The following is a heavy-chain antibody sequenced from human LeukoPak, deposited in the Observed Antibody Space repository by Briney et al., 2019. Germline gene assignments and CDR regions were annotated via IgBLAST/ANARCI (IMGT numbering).Heavy chain of an antibody. J-gene: IGHJ4*02. V-gene: IGHV4-59*01. CDR3: ASSPLIPSGWLGFDF. CDR2: IYHTGST. Sequence: SESLSLTCSVSGGSITSYYWSWIRQSPGKGLEWIGYIYHTGSTNDNPSLNSRVTVLVDTSKNQFSLKLRSLTAADTAVYYCASSPLIPSGWLGFDFWGQGILVTVS. D-gene: IGHD6-19*01. CDR1: GGSITSYY.